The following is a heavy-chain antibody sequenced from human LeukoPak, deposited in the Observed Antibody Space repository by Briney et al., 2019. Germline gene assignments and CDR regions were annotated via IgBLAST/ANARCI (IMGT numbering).Heavy chain of an antibody. J-gene: IGHJ4*02. CDR1: GYTFTSYD. D-gene: IGHD6-19*01. Sequence: GASVKVSCKASGYTFTSYDINWVRQATGQGLEWMGWINPNSGGTNYAQKFQGWVTMTRDTSISTAYMELSRLRSDDTAVYYCARDSSGWFDYWGQGTLVTVSS. CDR3: ARDSSGWFDY. CDR2: INPNSGGT. V-gene: IGHV1-2*04.